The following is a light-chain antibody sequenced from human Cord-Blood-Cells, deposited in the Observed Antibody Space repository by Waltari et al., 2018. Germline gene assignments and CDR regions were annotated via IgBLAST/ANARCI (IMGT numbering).Light chain of an antibody. J-gene: IGLJ3*02. CDR2: GVS. CDR3: SSYTSSSTRV. V-gene: IGLV2-14*03. Sequence: QSVLTQPAPVSGAPGQPITIPCTGTSISVGGYNYVSWYQQHPGKAPKLMIDGVSNRPSGVASRFSGSKSGNTASLPLSGLQAEDEADYYCSSYTSSSTRVFGGGTKLTVL. CDR1: SISVGGYNY.